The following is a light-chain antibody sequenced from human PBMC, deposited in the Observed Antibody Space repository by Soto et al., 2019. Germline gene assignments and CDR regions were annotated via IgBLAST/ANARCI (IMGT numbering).Light chain of an antibody. J-gene: IGKJ4*01. CDR3: QQYNSYSPDT. CDR2: DAS. CDR1: QSISSW. Sequence: DIQMTQSPSTLSASVGDRVTITCRASQSISSWLAWYQQKPGKAPKLLIYDASSLESGVPSRFSGSGSGTEFTLTISSLQPDDFATYYCQQYNSYSPDTFGGGTKVEIK. V-gene: IGKV1-5*01.